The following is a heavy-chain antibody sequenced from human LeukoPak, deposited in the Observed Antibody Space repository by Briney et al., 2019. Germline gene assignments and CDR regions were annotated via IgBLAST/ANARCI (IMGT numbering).Heavy chain of an antibody. CDR2: ISYSGST. CDR1: GGSISSYY. Sequence: PSETLSLTCTVSGGSISSYYWTWIRQPPGKGLEWIGYISYSGSTNYSPSLKSRLTISLDTSKNQFSLRLSSVTAADTAVYYCARAHSSGWYWYFDLWGRGALVTVSS. V-gene: IGHV4-59*01. J-gene: IGHJ2*01. CDR3: ARAHSSGWYWYFDL. D-gene: IGHD6-19*01.